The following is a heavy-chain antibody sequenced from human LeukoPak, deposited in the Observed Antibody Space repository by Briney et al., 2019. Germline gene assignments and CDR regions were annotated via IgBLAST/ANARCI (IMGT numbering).Heavy chain of an antibody. CDR2: IYYSGST. Sequence: SETLSLTCTVSGGSISSSSDYWGWIRQPPGKGLEWIGSIYYSGSTYYNPSLKSRVTISVDTSKNQFSLKLSSVTAADTAVYYCARGRQQLVRTQYYYYGMDVWGQGTTVTVSS. J-gene: IGHJ6*02. CDR1: GGSISSSSDY. D-gene: IGHD6-13*01. V-gene: IGHV4-39*01. CDR3: ARGRQQLVRTQYYYYGMDV.